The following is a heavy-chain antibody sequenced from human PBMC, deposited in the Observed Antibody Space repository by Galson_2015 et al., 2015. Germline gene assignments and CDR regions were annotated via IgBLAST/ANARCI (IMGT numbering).Heavy chain of an antibody. D-gene: IGHD4-17*01. Sequence: QSGAEVTKPGESLPISCTGSGYSFSLYWLGWARQMPGKGLECMGLIYPGDSDTRYSPSFQGQVTISADKSISTAYLQWSSLKASDTAMYYCARIRSPTVISYWYSDLWGRGTLVTVSS. J-gene: IGHJ2*01. CDR1: GYSFSLYW. CDR2: IYPGDSDT. CDR3: ARIRSPTVISYWYSDL. V-gene: IGHV5-51*01.